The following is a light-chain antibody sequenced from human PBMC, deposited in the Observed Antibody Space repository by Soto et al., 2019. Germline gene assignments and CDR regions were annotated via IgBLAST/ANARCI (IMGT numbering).Light chain of an antibody. CDR2: GAS. J-gene: IGKJ1*01. V-gene: IGKV3-20*01. CDR1: QSVSSY. CDR3: QQYGNLLWT. Sequence: EIVLTQSPGTLSLSPGERATLSCRASQSVSSYLAWYQHKPGQAPRLLIYGASIRATGIPDRFSGSGSGTDFTLTISRLESEDFAVYYRQQYGNLLWTFGQGTKVDI.